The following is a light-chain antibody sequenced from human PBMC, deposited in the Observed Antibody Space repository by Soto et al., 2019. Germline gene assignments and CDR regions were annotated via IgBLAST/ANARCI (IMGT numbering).Light chain of an antibody. CDR1: SSNIGSNP. V-gene: IGLV1-44*01. CDR2: SHN. CDR3: AAWDDSLNGRV. J-gene: IGLJ3*02. Sequence: QSVPTQPPSASGTPGQRVTISCSGSSSNIGSNPVSWYQQLPGTAPKLLIYSHNQRRPGVPARFSGSKSGTSASLAISGLQSEDEADYYCAAWDDSLNGRVFGGGTKLTV.